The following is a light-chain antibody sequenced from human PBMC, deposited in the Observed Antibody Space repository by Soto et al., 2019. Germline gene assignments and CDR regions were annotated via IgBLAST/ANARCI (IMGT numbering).Light chain of an antibody. CDR1: QSISSY. CDR2: AAS. Sequence: DIQMTQSPSSLSASVGDRVTITCRASQSISSYLNWYQQKPGKPPKLLIYAASSLQSGVPSRFRGSGSGTDFTLTISSLQPEDFATYYCQESYSTPLTFGGGTKVEIK. V-gene: IGKV1-39*01. CDR3: QESYSTPLT. J-gene: IGKJ4*01.